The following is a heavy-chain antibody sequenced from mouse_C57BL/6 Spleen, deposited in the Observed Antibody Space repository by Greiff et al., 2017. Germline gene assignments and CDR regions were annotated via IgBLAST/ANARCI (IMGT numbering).Heavy chain of an antibody. Sequence: QVQLQQSGAELARPGASVKMSCKASGYTFTSYSMHWVKQRPGQGLAWIGYINPSSGYTKYNQKFKDKATLTADKSSSTAYMQLSSLTSEDSAVYYCAREGRQLSPFADWGQGTLVTVSA. D-gene: IGHD3-2*02. CDR1: GYTFTSYS. CDR3: AREGRQLSPFAD. J-gene: IGHJ3*01. V-gene: IGHV1-4*01. CDR2: INPSSGYT.